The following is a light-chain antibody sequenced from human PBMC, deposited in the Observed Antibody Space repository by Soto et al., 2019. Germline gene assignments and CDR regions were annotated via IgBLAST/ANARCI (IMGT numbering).Light chain of an antibody. CDR3: QQYNSYPLT. Sequence: DIQMTQSPSSLSASVGDTVTITCRASRGISSWLAWYQQKPEKAPKSLIYGASNLQSGVPSRFSGSGSGTDFTLTISSLQPEDSATYYCQQYNSYPLTFGGGTKVEIK. J-gene: IGKJ4*01. V-gene: IGKV1D-16*01. CDR1: RGISSW. CDR2: GAS.